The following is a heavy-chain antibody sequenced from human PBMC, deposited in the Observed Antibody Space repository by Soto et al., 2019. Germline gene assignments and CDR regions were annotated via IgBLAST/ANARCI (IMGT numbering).Heavy chain of an antibody. V-gene: IGHV4-61*01. CDR3: ARKDYDSRIDF. CDR2: VYYTGNS. D-gene: IGHD3-22*01. CDR1: CDPVSSGSFY. Sequence: NPSETLSLTCTFSCDPVSSGSFYWSWIRQPPGKGLEWIGYVYYTGNSNNNPSLNSRVTISIDTSKNEFSLKLRSVTAADTAVYYCARKDYDSRIDFWGQGTLVTVSS. J-gene: IGHJ4*02.